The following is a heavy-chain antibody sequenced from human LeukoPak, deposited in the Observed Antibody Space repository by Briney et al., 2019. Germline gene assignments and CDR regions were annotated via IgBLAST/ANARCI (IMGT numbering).Heavy chain of an antibody. CDR2: NSGSGGST. V-gene: IGHV3-23*01. J-gene: IGHJ4*02. Sequence: GGPLRLSCAASEFTFSSYAMTWVRQATGKGLEGVLSNSGSGGSTYYADSVKGRFTISRDNSKNTLYLQMNSVRAEDTAIYYGAKLPVRPYYGSGIDYWGQGTLVTVSS. CDR1: EFTFSSYA. D-gene: IGHD3-10*01. CDR3: AKLPVRPYYGSGIDY.